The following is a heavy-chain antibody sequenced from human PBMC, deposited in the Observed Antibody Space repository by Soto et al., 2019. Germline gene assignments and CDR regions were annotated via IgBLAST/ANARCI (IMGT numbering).Heavy chain of an antibody. D-gene: IGHD5-18*01. V-gene: IGHV4-34*01. CDR1: GGSFSGYY. J-gene: IGHJ6*03. Sequence: SETLSLTCAVYGGSFSGYYWSWIRQPPGKGLEWIGEINHSGSTNYNPSLKSRVTISVDTSKNQFSLKLSSVTAADTAVYYCARRGYSYGPGDYYYMDVWGKGTTVTVSS. CDR3: ARRGYSYGPGDYYYMDV. CDR2: INHSGST.